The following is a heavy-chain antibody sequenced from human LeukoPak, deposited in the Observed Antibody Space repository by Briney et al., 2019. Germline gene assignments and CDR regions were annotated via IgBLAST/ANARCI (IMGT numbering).Heavy chain of an antibody. Sequence: GGSLRLSCAASGFTFSSYSMHWVRQAPGKGLEWVAVIWHDGTEKYYADSVKGRFIISRDNSKNTLRLQMSSLRVEDTAMYYCTRDEADRPGIKVATEDYWGQGTLVTVSS. CDR1: GFTFSSYS. CDR3: TRDEADRPGIKVATEDY. J-gene: IGHJ4*02. V-gene: IGHV3-33*08. D-gene: IGHD1-14*01. CDR2: IWHDGTEK.